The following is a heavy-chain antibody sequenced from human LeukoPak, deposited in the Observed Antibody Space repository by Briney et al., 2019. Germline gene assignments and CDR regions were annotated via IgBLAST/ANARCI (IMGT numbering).Heavy chain of an antibody. Sequence: SQTLSLTCTVSGGSISSGDYYWSWIRQPPGKGLEWIGYIYYSGSTYYNPSLKSRVTISVDTSKNQFSLKLSSVTAADTAVYYCARDGAVAGLGVDYWGQGTLVTVSS. J-gene: IGHJ4*02. D-gene: IGHD6-19*01. CDR3: ARDGAVAGLGVDY. V-gene: IGHV4-30-4*01. CDR2: IYYSGST. CDR1: GGSISSGDYY.